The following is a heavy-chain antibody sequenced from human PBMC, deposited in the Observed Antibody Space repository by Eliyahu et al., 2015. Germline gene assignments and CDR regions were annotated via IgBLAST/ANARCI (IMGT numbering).Heavy chain of an antibody. CDR3: AREAELRRAAGRLGDY. CDR2: INPNSGGT. D-gene: IGHD6-13*01. CDR1: GYTFTGYY. V-gene: IGHV1-2*02. J-gene: IGHJ4*02. Sequence: QVQLVQSGAEVKKPGASVKVSCKASGYTFTGYYMHWVRQAPGQGLEWMGWINPNSGGTNYAQKFQGRVTMTRDTSISTAYMELSRLRSDDTAVYYCAREAELRRAAGRLGDYWGQGTLVTVSS.